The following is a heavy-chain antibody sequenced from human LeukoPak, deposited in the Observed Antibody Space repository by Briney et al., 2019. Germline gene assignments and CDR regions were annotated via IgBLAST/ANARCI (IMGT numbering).Heavy chain of an antibody. V-gene: IGHV3-30*02. CDR1: GFTFSSYG. CDR2: IRYDGSNK. D-gene: IGHD2-2*01. J-gene: IGHJ4*02. CDR3: AKAQAVVTWGLY. Sequence: GGSLRLSCAASGFTFSSYGIHWVRQAPGKGLEWVAFIRYDGSNKYYADSVKGRFTISRDNSKNTLYLQMNSLRAEDTAVYYCAKAQAVVTWGLYWGQGTLVTVSS.